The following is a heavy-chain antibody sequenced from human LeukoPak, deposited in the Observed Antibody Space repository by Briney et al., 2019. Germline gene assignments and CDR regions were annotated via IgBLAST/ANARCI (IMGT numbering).Heavy chain of an antibody. J-gene: IGHJ4*02. D-gene: IGHD1-26*01. CDR1: GYTLTKLS. Sequence: ASVKVSCKVSGYTLTKLSMHWVRQAPGKGLEWMGGFDPEDGETIYAQKFQGRVTMTEDTSTDTAYMELSSLRSEDTTVYYCATDLVGATLLDYWGQGTLVTVSS. V-gene: IGHV1-24*01. CDR2: FDPEDGET. CDR3: ATDLVGATLLDY.